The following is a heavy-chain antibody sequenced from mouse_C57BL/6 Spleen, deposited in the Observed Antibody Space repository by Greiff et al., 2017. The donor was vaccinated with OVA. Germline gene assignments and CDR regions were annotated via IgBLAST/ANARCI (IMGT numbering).Heavy chain of an antibody. CDR1: GFSLTSYG. Sequence: QVQLKESGPGLVQPSQSLSIPCTVSGFSLTSYGVNWVRQSPGKGLEWLGVIWSGGSTDYNAAFISRLSISKDNSKSQVFFKMNSLQADDTAIYYCARHGNYDYYAMDYWGQGTSVTVSS. CDR3: ARHGNYDYYAMDY. CDR2: IWSGGST. J-gene: IGHJ4*01. V-gene: IGHV2-2*01. D-gene: IGHD2-1*01.